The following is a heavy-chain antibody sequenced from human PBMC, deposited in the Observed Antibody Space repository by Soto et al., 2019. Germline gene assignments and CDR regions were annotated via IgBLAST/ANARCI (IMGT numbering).Heavy chain of an antibody. CDR3: ARGAAADHYYYYGMDV. D-gene: IGHD6-13*01. CDR1: GGTFSSYA. V-gene: IGHV1-69*01. Sequence: QVQLVQSGAEVKKPGSSVKVSCKASGGTFSSYAISWVRQAPGQGLEWLGGIIPIFGTANYAQKFQGRVTITADESTSTAYMELSSLRSEDTAVYYCARGAAADHYYYYGMDVWGQGTTVTVSS. CDR2: IIPIFGTA. J-gene: IGHJ6*02.